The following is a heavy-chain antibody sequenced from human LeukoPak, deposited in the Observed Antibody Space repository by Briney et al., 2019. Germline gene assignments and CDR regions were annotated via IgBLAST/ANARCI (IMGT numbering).Heavy chain of an antibody. V-gene: IGHV1-18*01. CDR3: ARSPPTLLWFGELLNGYFDY. J-gene: IGHJ4*02. Sequence: ASVKVSCKASGGAFSSYAISWVRQAHGQGLEWMGWISAYNGNTNYAQKLQGRVTMTTDTSTSTAYMELRSLRSDDTAVYYCARSPPTLLWFGELLNGYFDYWGQGTLVTVSS. CDR1: GGAFSSYA. CDR2: ISAYNGNT. D-gene: IGHD3-10*01.